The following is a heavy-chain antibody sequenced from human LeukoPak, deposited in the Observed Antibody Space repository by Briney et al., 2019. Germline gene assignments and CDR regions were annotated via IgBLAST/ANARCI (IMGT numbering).Heavy chain of an antibody. J-gene: IGHJ4*02. Sequence: GAFLRLSCPASGFPFSDHYMAWVRQAPGKGLEWVGRTRNKANSYTTEYAASVKGRFTISRDDSKNSLYPQTNSLKSDDTALYYCAIVNSGSYIFDYWGQGTLVTVSS. CDR3: AIVNSGSYIFDY. D-gene: IGHD1-26*01. CDR1: GFPFSDHY. V-gene: IGHV3-72*01. CDR2: TRNKANSYTT.